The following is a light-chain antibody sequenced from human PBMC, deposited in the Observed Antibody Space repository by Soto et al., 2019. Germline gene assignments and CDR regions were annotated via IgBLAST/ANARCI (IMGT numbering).Light chain of an antibody. J-gene: IGLJ2*01. V-gene: IGLV2-8*01. CDR2: EVN. CDR1: SSDIGGYNF. Sequence: QSALTQPPSASGSPGQSVTISCTGTSSDIGGYNFVSWYQQHSGKAPKLMIDEVNKRPSGVPDRFSGSKSGNTASLTVSGLQAEDEADYYCSSYADTNNLVFGGGTKVTVL. CDR3: SSYADTNNLV.